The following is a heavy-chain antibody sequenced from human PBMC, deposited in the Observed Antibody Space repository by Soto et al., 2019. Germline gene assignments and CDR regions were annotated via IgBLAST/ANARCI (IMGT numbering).Heavy chain of an antibody. CDR1: GFTFSSYG. V-gene: IGHV3-30*18. Sequence: GGSLRLSCAASGFTFSSYGMHWVRQAPGKGLEWVAVISYDGSNKYYGDSVKGRFTISRDNSKNTLYLQMNSLRAEDTAVYYCANPGPTGYYYYGMDVWGQGTTVTVSS. CDR2: ISYDGSNK. CDR3: ANPGPTGYYYYGMDV. J-gene: IGHJ6*02.